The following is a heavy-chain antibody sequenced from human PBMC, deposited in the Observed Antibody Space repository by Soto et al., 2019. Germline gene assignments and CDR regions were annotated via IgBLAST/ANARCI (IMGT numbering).Heavy chain of an antibody. V-gene: IGHV3-23*01. CDR1: GFSFSIYA. CDR3: AKDPTSYDCSAPFDS. CDR2: ISGGGGST. J-gene: IGHJ4*02. D-gene: IGHD3-22*01. Sequence: EVQLLESGGRLVQPGGSLRLSCAASGFSFSIYAMNWVRQAPGKGLEWVSGISGGGGSTYHADSVKGRFTISRDNSKNTVYLPMNSLRAEDTAVYYCAKDPTSYDCSAPFDSWGQGTLVTVSS.